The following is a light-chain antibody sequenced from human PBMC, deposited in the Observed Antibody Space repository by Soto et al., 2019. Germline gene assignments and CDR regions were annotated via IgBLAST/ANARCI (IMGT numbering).Light chain of an antibody. CDR3: QQYDNFPPIT. CDR2: DAS. Sequence: DIQMTQSPSSLSASVGDRVTITCQASQDIRNFLNWYQHKPGKAPKLLIYDASNLETGVPSRFSGSGSGTDFTFTISSLQPEDIATYYCQQYDNFPPITFGQGTRLEIK. J-gene: IGKJ5*01. V-gene: IGKV1-33*01. CDR1: QDIRNF.